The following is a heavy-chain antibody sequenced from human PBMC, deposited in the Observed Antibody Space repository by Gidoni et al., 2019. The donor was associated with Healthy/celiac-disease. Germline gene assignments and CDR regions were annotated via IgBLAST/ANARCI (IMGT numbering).Heavy chain of an antibody. J-gene: IGHJ4*02. Sequence: QLQLQESGPGLVKPSETLSLPCTVSGDSITSSRSYWAWIRQPPGKGLEWIGTFYYSGSTYDTPSLKIRLIISVHTSKNQFSLKLSSVTAADTAVYYCARLATQFDYWGQGTLVTVPS. V-gene: IGHV4-39*01. CDR1: GDSITSSRSY. CDR2: FYYSGST. CDR3: ARLATQFDY.